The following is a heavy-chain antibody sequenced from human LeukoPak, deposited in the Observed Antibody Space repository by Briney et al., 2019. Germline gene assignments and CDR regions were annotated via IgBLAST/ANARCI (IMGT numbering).Heavy chain of an antibody. J-gene: IGHJ5*02. CDR2: IYYSGST. CDR3: ARPRGADYYGSGSYQGTTNWFDP. D-gene: IGHD3-10*01. Sequence: SETLSLTCTVSGGSISSYYWSWIRQPPGKGLEWIGYIYYSGSTNYNPSLKSRVTISVDTSKNQFSLKLSSVTAADTAVYYCARPRGADYYGSGSYQGTTNWFDPWGQGTLVTVSS. V-gene: IGHV4-59*08. CDR1: GGSISSYY.